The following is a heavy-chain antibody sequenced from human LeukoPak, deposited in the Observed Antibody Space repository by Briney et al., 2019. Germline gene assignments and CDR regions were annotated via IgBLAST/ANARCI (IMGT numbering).Heavy chain of an antibody. Sequence: PGRSLRLSCAASGFTFSSYGMHWVRQAPGKGLEWVAVIWYDGSNKYYADSVKGRFIISRDNSKNTLYLQMNSLRAEDTAVYYCAKDSALPDIVVVPAAKGFDYWGQGTLVTVSS. J-gene: IGHJ4*02. V-gene: IGHV3-33*06. CDR3: AKDSALPDIVVVPAAKGFDY. CDR1: GFTFSSYG. CDR2: IWYDGSNK. D-gene: IGHD2-2*01.